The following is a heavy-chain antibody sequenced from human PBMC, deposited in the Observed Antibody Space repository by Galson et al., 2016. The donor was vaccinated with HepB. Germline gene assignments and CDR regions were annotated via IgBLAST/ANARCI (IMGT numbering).Heavy chain of an antibody. J-gene: IGHJ4*02. D-gene: IGHD4-17*01. Sequence: HWVRPAPGQGLEWMGLINPSGGSTNYAQKFQGRVTMTRDTSTSTVYIELSSLRSEDTAVYYCAYDYGDYNFDDWGQGTLVTVSS. CDR3: AYDYGDYNFDD. V-gene: IGHV1-46*01. CDR2: INPSGGST.